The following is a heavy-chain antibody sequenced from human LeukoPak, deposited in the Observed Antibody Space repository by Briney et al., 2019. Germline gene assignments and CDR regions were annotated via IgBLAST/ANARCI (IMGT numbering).Heavy chain of an antibody. Sequence: PGGSLRLSCAASGFTFSSYEMNWVRQAPGKGLEWVSYISSSGSTIYYADSVKGRFTISRDNAKNSLYLQMNSLRAEDTAVYYCARGFSHLEWLLYVGNSDYWGQGTLVTVSS. CDR3: ARGFSHLEWLLYVGNSDY. D-gene: IGHD3-3*01. V-gene: IGHV3-48*03. CDR1: GFTFSSYE. J-gene: IGHJ4*02. CDR2: ISSSGSTI.